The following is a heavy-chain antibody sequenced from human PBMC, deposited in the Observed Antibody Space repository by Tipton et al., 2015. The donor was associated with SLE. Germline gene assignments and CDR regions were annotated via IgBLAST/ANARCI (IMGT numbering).Heavy chain of an antibody. Sequence: GLVKPSETLSLTCTVSGVSISGYYWSWIRQPAGKGLEWIGRIYTSGSTNYNPSLKSRVTMSVDTSKNQFSLKLSSVTAADTAVYYCVRLELPATKADYWGPGTLVTVSS. CDR3: VRLELPATKADY. D-gene: IGHD5-24*01. CDR2: IYTSGST. J-gene: IGHJ4*02. CDR1: GVSISGYY. V-gene: IGHV4-4*07.